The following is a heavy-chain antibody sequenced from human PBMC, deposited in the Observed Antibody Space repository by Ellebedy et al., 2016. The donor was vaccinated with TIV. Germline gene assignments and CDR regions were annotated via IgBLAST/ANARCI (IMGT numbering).Heavy chain of an antibody. V-gene: IGHV1-69*13. J-gene: IGHJ4*02. CDR1: GGTFSTYA. D-gene: IGHD3-10*01. CDR3: ARWGATRITMVRGVIS. Sequence: ASVKVSCXASGGTFSTYAISWVRQAPGHGLEWMGGIIPIFGAANYAQKFQGRVTITADESTSTAYMELSSLRSEDTAVYYCARWGATRITMVRGVISWGQGTLVTVSS. CDR2: IIPIFGAA.